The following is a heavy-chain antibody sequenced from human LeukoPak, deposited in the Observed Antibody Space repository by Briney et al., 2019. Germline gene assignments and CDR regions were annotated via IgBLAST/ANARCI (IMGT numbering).Heavy chain of an antibody. D-gene: IGHD5-18*01. J-gene: IGHJ6*02. CDR3: AKGGYSYGDYYYYGMGV. CDR1: GGSISSYY. Sequence: SETLSLTCTVSGGSISSYYWSWIRQPPGKGLEWIGYIYYSGSTNYNPSLKSRVTISVDTSKNQFSLKLSSVTVADTAVYYCAKGGYSYGDYYYYGMGVWGQGTTVTVSS. V-gene: IGHV4-59*08. CDR2: IYYSGST.